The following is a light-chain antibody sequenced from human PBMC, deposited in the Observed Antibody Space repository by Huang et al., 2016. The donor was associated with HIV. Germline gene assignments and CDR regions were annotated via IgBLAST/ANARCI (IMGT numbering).Light chain of an antibody. CDR2: DGS. J-gene: IGKJ2*02. Sequence: IVMTQTPLSLSVTPGQPATSSCKSNQSLLHSDGKSYLYWYLHRPGQSSQLLIYDGSSRFAGVPDRFRGSGSGTDFTLKISRVEAGDFGIYYCMQSTHLRTFGQGTKLEIK. V-gene: IGKV2-29*02. CDR3: MQSTHLRT. CDR1: QSLLHSDGKSY.